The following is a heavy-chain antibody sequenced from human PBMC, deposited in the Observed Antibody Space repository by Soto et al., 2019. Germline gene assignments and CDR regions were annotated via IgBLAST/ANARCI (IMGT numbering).Heavy chain of an antibody. J-gene: IGHJ3*02. CDR3: ARRGASGGGLDT. V-gene: IGHV4-59*08. CDR1: GGSINSYY. Sequence: SETLSLTCTVSGGSINSYYWSWIRQPPGRGLEWIGYIHYSGSTNYNPSLKSRDAISVDTSKKQFSLKLSSVTAADTAVYYCARRGASGGGLDTWGQGTMVTVSS. D-gene: IGHD3-10*01. CDR2: IHYSGST.